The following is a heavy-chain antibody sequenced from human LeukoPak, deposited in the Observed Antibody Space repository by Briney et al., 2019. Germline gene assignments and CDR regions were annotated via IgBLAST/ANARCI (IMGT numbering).Heavy chain of an antibody. J-gene: IGHJ6*03. V-gene: IGHV3-21*04. D-gene: IGHD2-15*01. Sequence: TGGSLRLSCAASGFTFSSHFMNWVRQAPGKGLEWVSSISSSSGYIYYADSVRGRFTISRDNAKNSLYLRMNSLRDEDTALYYCARGGGSIRHSYYYYVDVWGKGTTVTVSS. CDR3: ARGGGSIRHSYYYYVDV. CDR2: ISSSSGYI. CDR1: GFTFSSHF.